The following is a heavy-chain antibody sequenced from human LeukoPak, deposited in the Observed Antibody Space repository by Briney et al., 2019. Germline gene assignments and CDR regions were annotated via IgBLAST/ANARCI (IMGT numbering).Heavy chain of an antibody. J-gene: IGHJ4*02. V-gene: IGHV3-23*01. CDR2: ISGSGGST. CDR3: AKGDSNFWSGYYSFDY. CDR1: GFTFSSYA. D-gene: IGHD3-3*01. Sequence: GGSLRLSCAASGFTFSSYAMSWVRQAPGKGLEWVSAISGSGGSTYYADSVKGRLTISRDNSKNTLYLQMNSLRAEDTAVYYCAKGDSNFWSGYYSFDYWGQGTLVTVSS.